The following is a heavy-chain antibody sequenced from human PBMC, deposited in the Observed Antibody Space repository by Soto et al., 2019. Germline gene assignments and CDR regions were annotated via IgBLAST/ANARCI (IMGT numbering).Heavy chain of an antibody. D-gene: IGHD2-15*01. V-gene: IGHV3-23*01. CDR3: ARWSYLDY. CDR2: ISGSNGKT. CDR1: GFSFSSYA. Sequence: GGSLRLSCAASGFSFSSYAMSWVRQAPGKGLEWVSTISGSNGKTFYADSVKGRFSISRDTSDNMLYLQMNSLRDDDTAVYYCARWSYLDYWGQGARVTVSP. J-gene: IGHJ4*02.